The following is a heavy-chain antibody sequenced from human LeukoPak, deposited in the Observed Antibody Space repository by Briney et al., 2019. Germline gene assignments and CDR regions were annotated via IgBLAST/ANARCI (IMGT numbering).Heavy chain of an antibody. D-gene: IGHD3-3*01. V-gene: IGHV4-30-4*08. CDR1: GGSISSGDYY. J-gene: IGHJ4*02. Sequence: TSETLSLTCTVSGGSISSGDYYWSWIRQPPGKGLEWIGYIYYSGSTYYNPSLKSRVTISVDTSKNQFSLKLSSVTAADTAVYYCASYDFWSDHGYFDYWGQGTLVTVSS. CDR3: ASYDFWSDHGYFDY. CDR2: IYYSGST.